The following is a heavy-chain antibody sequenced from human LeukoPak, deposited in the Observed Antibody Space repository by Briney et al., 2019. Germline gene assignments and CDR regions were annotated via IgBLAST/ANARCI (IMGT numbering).Heavy chain of an antibody. CDR1: GGSISSGGYY. CDR2: INHSGST. Sequence: SETLSLTCTVSGGSISSGGYYWSWIRQPPGKGLEWIGEINHSGSTNYNPSLKSRVTISVDTSKNQFSLKLSSVTAADTAVYYCARTPNDFWSGYSTNFDYWGQGTLVTVSS. V-gene: IGHV4-39*07. D-gene: IGHD3-3*01. CDR3: ARTPNDFWSGYSTNFDY. J-gene: IGHJ4*02.